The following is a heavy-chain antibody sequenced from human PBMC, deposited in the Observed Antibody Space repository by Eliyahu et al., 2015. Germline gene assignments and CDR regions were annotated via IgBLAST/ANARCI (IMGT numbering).Heavy chain of an antibody. CDR1: GFTXSNFW. Sequence: EVQLVESGGDLVQPGGSLXLSXAASGFTXSNFWXTWVXQAPGKGLEWVSNIKQDGSQQYYVDSVRGRFTISRDNAKNSLYLQINSLRAEDTAVYYCVRGGGGFDYWGQGTLVTVSS. V-gene: IGHV3-7*01. CDR3: VRGGGGFDY. D-gene: IGHD2-21*01. J-gene: IGHJ4*02. CDR2: IKQDGSQQ.